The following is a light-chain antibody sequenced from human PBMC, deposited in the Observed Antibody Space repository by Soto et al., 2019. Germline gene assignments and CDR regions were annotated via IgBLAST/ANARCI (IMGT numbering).Light chain of an antibody. CDR3: AAWDDSLNGPV. CDR1: RSNVGNNA. J-gene: IGLJ2*01. Sequence: QSVLTQPPSVSEAPRQRVTISCSGSRSNVGNNAVNWYQQLPGKAPKLLIYLDDLLPSGVSDRFSGSKSGTSAPLAISGLQSEDEADYYCAAWDDSLNGPVFGGGTKLTVL. V-gene: IGLV1-36*01. CDR2: LDD.